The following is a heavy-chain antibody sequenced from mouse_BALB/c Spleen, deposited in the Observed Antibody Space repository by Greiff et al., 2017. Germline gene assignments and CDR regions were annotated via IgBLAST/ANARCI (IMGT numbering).Heavy chain of an antibody. J-gene: IGHJ2*01. D-gene: IGHD1-2*01. V-gene: IGHV1-85*01. Sequence: VKLVESGAELVKPGASVKLSCKASGYTFTSYDINWVRQRPEQGLEWIGWIFPGDGSTKYNEKFKGKATLTTDKSSSTAYMQLSRLTSEDSAVYFGARADTTATKRLFDYWGQGTTLTVSS. CDR2: IFPGDGST. CDR3: ARADTTATKRLFDY. CDR1: GYTFTSYD.